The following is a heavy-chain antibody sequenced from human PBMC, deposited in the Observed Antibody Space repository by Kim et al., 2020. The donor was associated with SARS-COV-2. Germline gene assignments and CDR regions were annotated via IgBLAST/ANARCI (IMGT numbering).Heavy chain of an antibody. CDR3: ARSAGSSSWYYFGY. Sequence: SETLSLTCTVSGGSISSYYWSWIRQPPGKGLEWIGYIYYSGSTNYNPSLESRVTISVDTSKNQFSLKLSSVTAADTAVYYCARSAGSSSWYYFGYWGQGTLVTVSS. CDR2: IYYSGST. CDR1: GGSISSYY. J-gene: IGHJ4*02. D-gene: IGHD6-13*01. V-gene: IGHV4-59*13.